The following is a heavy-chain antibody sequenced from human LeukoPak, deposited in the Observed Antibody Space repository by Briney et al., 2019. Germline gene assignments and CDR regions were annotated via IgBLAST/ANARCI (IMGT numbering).Heavy chain of an antibody. CDR3: ASTFSYGYFDY. Sequence: SETLSLTCTVSGVSISRYYWSWIRQPPGKGLEWIGYIYYTGSSNYNPSLKSRVTITIDTSKKQFSLKLSSVTAADTAVYYCASTFSYGYFDYWGQGTLVTVSS. V-gene: IGHV4-59*01. D-gene: IGHD5-18*01. CDR1: GVSISRYY. CDR2: IYYTGSS. J-gene: IGHJ4*02.